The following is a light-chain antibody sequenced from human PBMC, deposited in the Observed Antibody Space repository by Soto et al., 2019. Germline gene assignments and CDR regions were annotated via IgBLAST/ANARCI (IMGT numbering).Light chain of an antibody. CDR2: EVS. CDR1: SSDVGGYNY. CDR3: SSYTSSSTYV. V-gene: IGLV2-14*01. Sequence: QSALTQPASVSGSPGQSITISCTGTSSDVGGYNYVYWYQQHPGKAPKLMIYEVSNRPSGVSNRFSGSKSGNTASLTISGLQAEDEADYYCSSYTSSSTYVFGTGTKVPVL. J-gene: IGLJ1*01.